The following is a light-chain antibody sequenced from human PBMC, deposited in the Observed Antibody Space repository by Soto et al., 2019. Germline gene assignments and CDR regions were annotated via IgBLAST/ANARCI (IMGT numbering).Light chain of an antibody. J-gene: IGKJ4*01. CDR2: GAS. Sequence: TQSPSTLSVSVGDRVTISCRASQSISSYLAWYQQRPGKAPRLLIYGASDLESGIPARFSGSGSGIDFTVTISSLQPEDVATYYCQQYRNYPLTFGGGTKVDIK. CDR3: QQYRNYPLT. CDR1: QSISSY. V-gene: IGKV1-5*03.